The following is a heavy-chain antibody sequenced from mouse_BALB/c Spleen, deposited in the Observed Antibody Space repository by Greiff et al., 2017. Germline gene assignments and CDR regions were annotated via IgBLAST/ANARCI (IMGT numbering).Heavy chain of an antibody. Sequence: VQVVESGAELARPGASVKMSCKASGYTFTSYTMHWVKQRPGQGLEWIGYINPSSGYTNYNQKFKDKATLTADKSSSTAYMQLSSLTSEDSAVYYCANYYGSSYDAMDYWGQGTSVTVSS. CDR1: GYTFTSYT. D-gene: IGHD1-1*01. CDR2: INPSSGYT. V-gene: IGHV1-4*01. J-gene: IGHJ4*01. CDR3: ANYYGSSYDAMDY.